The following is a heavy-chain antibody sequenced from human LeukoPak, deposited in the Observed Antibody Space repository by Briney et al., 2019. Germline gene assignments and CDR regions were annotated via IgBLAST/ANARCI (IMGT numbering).Heavy chain of an antibody. Sequence: PGGSLRLSCAASTFTFSNYWMSWVRQAPGKGLEWVANIKQDGSEKYYVDSVKGRITISRDNAKTSLYLQMNSLRAEDTAVYYCARDVLAAGATGTFDIWGQGTMVTVSS. V-gene: IGHV3-7*03. CDR3: ARDVLAAGATGTFDI. CDR1: TFTFSNYW. J-gene: IGHJ3*02. CDR2: IKQDGSEK. D-gene: IGHD1-14*01.